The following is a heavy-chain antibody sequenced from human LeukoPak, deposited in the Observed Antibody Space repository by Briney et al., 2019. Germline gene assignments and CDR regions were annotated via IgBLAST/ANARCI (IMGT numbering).Heavy chain of an antibody. D-gene: IGHD2-2*01. CDR3: ARLVAYCSSTSCSDY. V-gene: IGHV4-59*11. CDR1: GGSISSHS. CDR2: IYDSGST. J-gene: IGHJ4*02. Sequence: SETLSLTCTVSGGSISSHSWSWVRQPPGKGLEWIGYIYDSGSTNYNPSLKSRVTISVDTSKNQFSLKLSSVTAADTAVYYCARLVAYCSSTSCSDYWGQGTLVTVSS.